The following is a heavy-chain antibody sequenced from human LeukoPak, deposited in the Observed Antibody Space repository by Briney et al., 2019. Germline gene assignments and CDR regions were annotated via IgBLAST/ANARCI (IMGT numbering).Heavy chain of an antibody. V-gene: IGHV1-18*01. D-gene: IGHD3-22*01. CDR1: GYTFTSYG. CDR3: ARAELGLGPVNYYDSSGYYL. Sequence: APVKVSCKASGYTFTSYGISWVRQAPGQGLEWMGWISAYNGNTNYAQKLQGRVTMTTDTSTSTAYMELRSLRSDDTAVYYCARAELGLGPVNYYDSSGYYLWGQGTLVTVSS. CDR2: ISAYNGNT. J-gene: IGHJ4*02.